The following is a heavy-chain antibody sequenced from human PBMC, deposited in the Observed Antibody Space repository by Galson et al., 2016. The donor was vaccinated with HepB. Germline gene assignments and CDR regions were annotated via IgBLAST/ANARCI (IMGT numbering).Heavy chain of an antibody. CDR2: ITSGGTT. J-gene: IGHJ6*02. CDR3: AKRPYSYGWHYGMDV. V-gene: IGHV3-23*01. Sequence: LRLSCAGSGFSFSTYAMSWVRQAPGKGLEWVSGITSGGTTYYADSVKGRFTISRDNSKNILYLQMKSLRDEDTAVYYCAKRPYSYGWHYGMDVWGQGTTVTVSS. D-gene: IGHD5-18*01. CDR1: GFSFSTYA.